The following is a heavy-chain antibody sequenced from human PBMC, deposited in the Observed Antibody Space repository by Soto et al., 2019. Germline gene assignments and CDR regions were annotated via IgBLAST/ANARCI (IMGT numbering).Heavy chain of an antibody. Sequence: QVQLVESGGGVVQPGMSLRLSCAASGFTFSSHSIQWVRQTPGKGLEWVAVISYDGSIKYYADSVRGRFTISRDNSKNPRYLQMNSLRPEDTALYYCAREWSTSGDLDYWGQGTLVIVSS. CDR2: ISYDGSIK. D-gene: IGHD3-10*01. CDR3: AREWSTSGDLDY. CDR1: GFTFSSHS. V-gene: IGHV3-30-3*01. J-gene: IGHJ4*02.